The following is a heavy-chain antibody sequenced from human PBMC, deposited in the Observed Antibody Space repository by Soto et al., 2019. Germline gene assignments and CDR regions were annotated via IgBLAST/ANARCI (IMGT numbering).Heavy chain of an antibody. CDR3: ALRRGYGVFDAYDI. CDR1: GFTFSTYA. CDR2: IRANGAYK. D-gene: IGHD2-8*01. Sequence: EGQLLESGGGLVQPGGSLRVSCAASGFTFSTYAMNWVRQAPGKGLEWGSAIRANGAYKYYGDSVKGRFPVSRDNSVNALYLHMNRVRIEDTAVYYCALRRGYGVFDAYDIWGQGTMVTVSS. V-gene: IGHV3-23*01. J-gene: IGHJ3*02.